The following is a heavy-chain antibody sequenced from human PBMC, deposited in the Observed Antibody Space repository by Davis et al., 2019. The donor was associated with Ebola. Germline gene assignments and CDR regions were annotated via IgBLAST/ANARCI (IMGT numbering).Heavy chain of an antibody. CDR1: GGSISSYY. D-gene: IGHD2-2*01. Sequence: SETLSLTCTVSGGSISSYYWSWIRQHPGKGLEWIGYIYYSGSTYYNPSLKSRVTISVDTSKNQFSLKLSSVTAADTAVYYCARDRAGYCSSTSCLYYYGMDVWGQGTTVTVSS. CDR2: IYYSGST. CDR3: ARDRAGYCSSTSCLYYYGMDV. J-gene: IGHJ6*02. V-gene: IGHV4-59*06.